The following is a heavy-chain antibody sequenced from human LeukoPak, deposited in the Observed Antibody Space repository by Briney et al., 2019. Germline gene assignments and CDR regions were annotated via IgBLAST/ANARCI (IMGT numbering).Heavy chain of an antibody. CDR2: INPSGGST. J-gene: IGHJ4*02. V-gene: IGHV1-46*01. CDR1: GYTFTSYY. CDR3: ATSVVVVAATGYSYGPFDY. D-gene: IGHD2-15*01. Sequence: ASVKVSCKASGYTFTSYYMHWVRQAPGQELEWMGIINPSGGSTSYAQKFQGRVTMTRDTSTSTVYMELSSLRSEDTAVYYCATSVVVVAATGYSYGPFDYWGQGTLVTVSS.